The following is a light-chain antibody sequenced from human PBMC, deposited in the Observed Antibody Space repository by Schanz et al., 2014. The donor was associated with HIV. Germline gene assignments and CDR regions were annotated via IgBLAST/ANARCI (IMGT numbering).Light chain of an antibody. J-gene: IGLJ2*01. CDR2: DVN. Sequence: QSALTQPTSVSGSPGQSITISCTVASSDVGDFNFVSWYQQHPGKAPKLMIYDVNNRPSGISNRFSGSKSGNTASLTISGLQAEDEADYYCISYTSSSTLVFGGGTKLTVL. CDR1: SSDVGDFNF. CDR3: ISYTSSSTLV. V-gene: IGLV2-14*03.